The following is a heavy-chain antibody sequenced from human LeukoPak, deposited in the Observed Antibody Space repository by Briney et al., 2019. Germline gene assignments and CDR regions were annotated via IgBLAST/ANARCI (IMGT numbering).Heavy chain of an antibody. CDR2: IYYSGST. CDR3: ARGRGNIVVVVAATPHYFDY. D-gene: IGHD2-15*01. V-gene: IGHV4-39*07. J-gene: IGHJ4*02. Sequence: SETLSLTCTVSGGSISSSSYYWGWIRQPPGKGLEWIGSIYYSGSTYYNPSLKSRVTISVDTSKNQFSLKLSSVTAADTAVYYCARGRGNIVVVVAATPHYFDYWGQGTLVTVSS. CDR1: GGSISSSSYY.